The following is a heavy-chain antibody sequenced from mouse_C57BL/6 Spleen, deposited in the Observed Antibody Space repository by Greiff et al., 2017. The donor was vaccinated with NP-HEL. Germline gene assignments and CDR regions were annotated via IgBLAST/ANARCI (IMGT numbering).Heavy chain of an antibody. Sequence: EVKLVESGEGLVKPGGSLKLSCAASGFTFSSYAMSWVRQTPEKRLEWVAYISSGGDYIYYADTVKGRFTISRDNARNTLYLQMSSLKSEDTAMYYCTREGNYGQVWYFDVWGTGTTVTVSS. D-gene: IGHD1-1*01. J-gene: IGHJ1*03. CDR3: TREGNYGQVWYFDV. V-gene: IGHV5-9-1*02. CDR2: ISSGGDYI. CDR1: GFTFSSYA.